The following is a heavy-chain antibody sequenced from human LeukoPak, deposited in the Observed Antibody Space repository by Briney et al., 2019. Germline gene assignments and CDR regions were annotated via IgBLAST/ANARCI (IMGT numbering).Heavy chain of an antibody. D-gene: IGHD3-22*01. V-gene: IGHV4-34*01. CDR3: ARATFDSRGYYYEGEY. J-gene: IGHJ4*02. Sequence: SKTLSLTCAVSGGSLRGSYWNWIPQSPGKGLEWSGEINHSGSTNYNPSLKSRVTISVDTSKNQFSLKLSSVTAADTAVYYCARATFDSRGYYYEGEYWGQGTLVTVSS. CDR2: INHSGST. CDR1: GGSLRGSY.